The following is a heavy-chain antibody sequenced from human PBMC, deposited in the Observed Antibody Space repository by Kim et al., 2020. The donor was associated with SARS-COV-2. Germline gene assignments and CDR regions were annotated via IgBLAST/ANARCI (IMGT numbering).Heavy chain of an antibody. V-gene: IGHV1-18*01. D-gene: IGHD1-1*01. CDR1: GYTFSSYG. CDR2: ISAYNGNT. Sequence: ASVKVSCKASGYTFSSYGIHWVRRAPGQGLEWMGWISAYNGNTNYAQKFQDRVTMTTDTSTNTAYMELRSLRSDDTAVYYCSRELGLVGTGPLDYWGQGTLVTVSS. CDR3: SRELGLVGTGPLDY. J-gene: IGHJ4*02.